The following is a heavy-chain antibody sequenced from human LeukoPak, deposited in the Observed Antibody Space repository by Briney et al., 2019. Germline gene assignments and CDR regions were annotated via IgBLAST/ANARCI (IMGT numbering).Heavy chain of an antibody. V-gene: IGHV3-49*03. D-gene: IGHD6-6*01. CDR2: IRSKAYGGTT. J-gene: IGHJ4*02. Sequence: GGSLRLSCTASGFTFGDYAMSWFRPAPGKGREWVGFIRSKAYGGTTEYAASVKGRFTISRDDSKSIAYLQMNSLKTEDTAVYYCTRPSSIAARREYYFYYWGQGTLVTVSS. CDR1: GFTFGDYA. CDR3: TRPSSIAARREYYFYY.